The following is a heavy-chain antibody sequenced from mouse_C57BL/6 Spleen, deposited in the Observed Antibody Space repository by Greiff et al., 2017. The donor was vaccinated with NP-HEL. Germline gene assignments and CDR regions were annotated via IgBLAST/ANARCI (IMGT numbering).Heavy chain of an antibody. D-gene: IGHD1-1*01. Sequence: QVQLQQPGAELVKPGASVKLSCKASGYTFTSYWMQWVKQRPGQGLEWIGEIDPSDSYTNYNQKFKGKATLTVDTSSSTAYMQLSSLTSEDSAVYYCARRADYYGSSHWYFDVWGTGTTVTVSS. V-gene: IGHV1-50*01. CDR2: IDPSDSYT. CDR3: ARRADYYGSSHWYFDV. CDR1: GYTFTSYW. J-gene: IGHJ1*03.